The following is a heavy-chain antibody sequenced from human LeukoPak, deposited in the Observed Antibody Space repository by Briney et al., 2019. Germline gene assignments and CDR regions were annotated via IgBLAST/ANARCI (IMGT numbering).Heavy chain of an antibody. D-gene: IGHD5-18*01. CDR2: IYYSGST. Sequence: SETLSLTCTVSGGSISSYYWSWIRQPPGKGLEWIGYIYYSGSTNYNPSLKSRVTIPVDTSKNQFSLKLSSVTAADTAVYYCARRRGYSFDYWGQGTLVTVSS. V-gene: IGHV4-59*12. CDR1: GGSISSYY. CDR3: ARRRGYSFDY. J-gene: IGHJ4*02.